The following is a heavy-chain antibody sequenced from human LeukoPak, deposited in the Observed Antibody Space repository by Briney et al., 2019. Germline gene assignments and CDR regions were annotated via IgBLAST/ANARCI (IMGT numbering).Heavy chain of an antibody. CDR2: IKPDGSEE. CDR1: GITFSSLW. J-gene: IGHJ2*01. CDR3: AGGQGWHFDL. D-gene: IGHD2-15*01. Sequence: GGSLRLSCAASGITFSSLWMSWFRQAPGKGLEWVADIKPDGSEEHYVASVKGRFTISRDNAKLYLQMNSLRGEDTAMYYCAGGQGWHFDLWGRGTLITVSS. V-gene: IGHV3-7*01.